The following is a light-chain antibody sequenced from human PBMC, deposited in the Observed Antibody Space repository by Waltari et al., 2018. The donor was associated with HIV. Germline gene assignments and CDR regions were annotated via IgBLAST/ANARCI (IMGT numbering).Light chain of an antibody. CDR1: SGHITYA. CDR2: INSDGSH. V-gene: IGLV4-69*01. CDR3: QSWGAGGV. Sequence: VLTQSPSASASLGDSVKLTCTLDSGHITYAIAWHQHRPEKGPRFLMKINSDGSHYKGDDIPDRFSGSSSGAERFLIISRAQSDDEADYYCQSWGAGGVFGGGTKLTVL. J-gene: IGLJ3*02.